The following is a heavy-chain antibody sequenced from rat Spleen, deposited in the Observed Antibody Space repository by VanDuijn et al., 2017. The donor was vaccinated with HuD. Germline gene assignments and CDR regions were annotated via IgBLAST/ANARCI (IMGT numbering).Heavy chain of an antibody. Sequence: EVQLVESGGGFVQPGRSMKLSCAASGFTLSNFYMAWVRQAPTKGLEWVATISYDGSSTYYRDSVKGRFTISRDNAKSTLYLQMDSLRSEDTATYYCARHSYAPYYFDYWGQGVMVTVSS. CDR3: ARHSYAPYYFDY. J-gene: IGHJ2*01. CDR1: GFTLSNFY. CDR2: ISYDGSST. V-gene: IGHV5-29*01. D-gene: IGHD1-12*01.